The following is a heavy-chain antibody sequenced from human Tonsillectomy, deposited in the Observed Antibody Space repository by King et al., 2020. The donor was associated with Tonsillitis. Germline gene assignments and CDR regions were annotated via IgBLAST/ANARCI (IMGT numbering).Heavy chain of an antibody. V-gene: IGHV4-34*01. Sequence: VQLQQWGAGLLKPSETLSLTCAVYGGSFSGHYWTWIRQPPGKGLEWIGEINPTGNTNYNPSLMSRVTISVDTSKNQFSLRLSSVTAADTAVYYCAREGPKRGYSSVPGAFFDYWGQGALVTVSS. CDR3: AREGPKRGYSSVPGAFFDY. D-gene: IGHD2-15*01. CDR2: INPTGNT. CDR1: GGSFSGHY. J-gene: IGHJ4*02.